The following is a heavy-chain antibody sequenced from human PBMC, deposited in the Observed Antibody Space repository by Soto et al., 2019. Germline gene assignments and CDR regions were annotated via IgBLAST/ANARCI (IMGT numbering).Heavy chain of an antibody. V-gene: IGHV3-33*01. CDR3: AREGCSTSCLFYY. CDR1: GFTFSSYG. Sequence: GGSLRLSCAASGFTFSSYGMHWVRQAPGKGLEWVAVIWYDGSNKYYADSVKGRFTISRDNSKNTLYLQMNSLRAEDTAVYYCAREGCSTSCLFYYWGQGTRVTVSS. J-gene: IGHJ4*02. D-gene: IGHD2-2*01. CDR2: IWYDGSNK.